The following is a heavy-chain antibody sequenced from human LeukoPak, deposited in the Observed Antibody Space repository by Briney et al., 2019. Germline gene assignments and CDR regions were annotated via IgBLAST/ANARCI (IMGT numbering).Heavy chain of an antibody. V-gene: IGHV1-8*01. CDR2: MDPYSGNT. D-gene: IGHD6-19*01. J-gene: IGHJ4*02. Sequence: ASVKVSCKASGYTFTNFDIYWVRQATGQGFECMGWMDPYSGNTGYVQKFQGRVTMTRNASISTAYMELSSLSSEDTAVYYCARGLKVAGTYSFWGQGTLVTVSS. CDR1: GYTFTNFD. CDR3: ARGLKVAGTYSF.